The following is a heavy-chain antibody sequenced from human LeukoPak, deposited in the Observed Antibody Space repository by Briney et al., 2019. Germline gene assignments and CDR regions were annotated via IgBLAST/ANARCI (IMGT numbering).Heavy chain of an antibody. J-gene: IGHJ1*01. V-gene: IGHV3-15*01. CDR2: IKSKTDGGTT. CDR3: TTDFIAMAGTVHVQH. Sequence: SGGSLRLSCAGSGFTVSSNYMSWVRQAPGKGLEWVGRIKSKTDGGTTDYAAPVKGRFTISRDDSKNTLYLQMNSLKTEDTAVYYCTTDFIAMAGTVHVQHWGQGTLVTVSS. CDR1: GFTVSSNY. D-gene: IGHD6-19*01.